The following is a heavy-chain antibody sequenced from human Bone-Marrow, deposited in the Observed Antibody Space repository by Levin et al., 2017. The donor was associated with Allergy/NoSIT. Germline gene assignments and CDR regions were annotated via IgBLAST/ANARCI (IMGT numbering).Heavy chain of an antibody. CDR3: AKDPHPLRFLEWLELDY. J-gene: IGHJ4*02. Sequence: GESLKISCAASGFTFDDYTMHWVRQAPGKGLEWVSLISWDGGSTYYADSVKGRFTISRDNSKNSLYLQMNSLRTEDTALYYCAKDPHPLRFLEWLELDYWGQGTLVTVSS. CDR2: ISWDGGST. D-gene: IGHD3-3*01. CDR1: GFTFDDYT. V-gene: IGHV3-43*01.